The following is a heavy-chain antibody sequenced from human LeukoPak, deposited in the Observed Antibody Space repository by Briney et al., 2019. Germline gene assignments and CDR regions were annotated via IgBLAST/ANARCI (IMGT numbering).Heavy chain of an antibody. V-gene: IGHV4-59*01. D-gene: IGHD4-23*01. CDR2: IYYSGST. CDR1: GGSISSYY. Sequence: SETLSLTCTVSGGSISSYYWSWIRQPPGKGLEWIGYIYYSGSTNYNPSLKSRVTISVDTSKNQFSLKLSSVTAADRAVYYCARVVYGGNFDYWGQGTLVTVSS. J-gene: IGHJ4*02. CDR3: ARVVYGGNFDY.